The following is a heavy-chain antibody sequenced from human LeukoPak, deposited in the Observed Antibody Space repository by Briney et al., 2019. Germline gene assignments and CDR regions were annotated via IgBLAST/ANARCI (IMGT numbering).Heavy chain of an antibody. CDR2: ISAYNGNT. CDR1: GYTFTSYG. Sequence: ASVKVSCKASGYTFTSYGISWVRQAPGQGLEWMGWISAYNGNTNYAQKLQGRVTMTTDTSTSTAYMELRSLRSDDTAVYYCARDQGSSGWYPVGDWFDPWGQGTLVTVSS. J-gene: IGHJ5*02. CDR3: ARDQGSSGWYPVGDWFDP. D-gene: IGHD6-19*01. V-gene: IGHV1-18*01.